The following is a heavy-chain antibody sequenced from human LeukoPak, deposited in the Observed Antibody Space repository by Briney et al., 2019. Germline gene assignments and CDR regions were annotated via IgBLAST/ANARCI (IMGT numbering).Heavy chain of an antibody. V-gene: IGHV4-34*01. D-gene: IGHD6-13*01. CDR3: ARALMQQLVTGWFDP. Sequence: PSETLSLTCAVYGGSFSGYYWSWIRQPPGKGLEWIGEINHSGSTNYNPSLKSRVTISLDTSKNQFSLNLISVTAADTAVYYCARALMQQLVTGWFDPWGQGTLVTVSS. CDR1: GGSFSGYY. CDR2: INHSGST. J-gene: IGHJ5*02.